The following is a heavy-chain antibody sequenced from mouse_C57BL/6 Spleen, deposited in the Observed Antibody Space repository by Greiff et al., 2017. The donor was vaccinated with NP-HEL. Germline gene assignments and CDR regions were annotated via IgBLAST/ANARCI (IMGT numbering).Heavy chain of an antibody. V-gene: IGHV1-72*01. CDR3: ARKVDGYDGAWFAY. CDR1: GYTFTSYW. D-gene: IGHD2-2*01. Sequence: QVHVKQPGAELVKPGASVKLSCKASGYTFTSYWMHWVKQRPGRGLEWIGRIDPNSGGTKYNEKFKSKATLTVDKPSSTAYMQLSSLTSEDSAVYYCARKVDGYDGAWFAYWGQGTLVTVSA. J-gene: IGHJ3*01. CDR2: IDPNSGGT.